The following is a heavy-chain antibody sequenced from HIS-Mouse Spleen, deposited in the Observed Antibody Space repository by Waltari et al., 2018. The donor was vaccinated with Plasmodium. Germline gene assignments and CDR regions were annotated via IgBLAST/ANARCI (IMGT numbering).Heavy chain of an antibody. V-gene: IGHV3-30*18. CDR2: ISYDGTNK. CDR3: AKDRRSSSWYVDY. Sequence: VVQPGRSLRLSCAASGFTFSSYGMLWVRQAPGKGLEEGAVISYDGTNKYDADSVKGRFTISRDNSKNTLYLQMNSLRAGDTAVYYCAKDRRSSSWYVDYWGQGTLVTVSS. J-gene: IGHJ4*02. D-gene: IGHD6-13*01. CDR1: GFTFSSYG.